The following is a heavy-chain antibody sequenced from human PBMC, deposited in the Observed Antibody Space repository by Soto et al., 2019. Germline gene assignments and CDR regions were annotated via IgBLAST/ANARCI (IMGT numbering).Heavy chain of an antibody. CDR2: IEYSGST. CDR3: ARGGANRNFDY. CDR1: GGSISTYY. J-gene: IGHJ4*02. V-gene: IGHV4-59*08. Sequence: QVQLQESGPGLVKPSETLSLTCTVSGGSISTYYWTWIRQSPGKEMEWIGHIEYSGSTNHNPSLKSRVTISVDTSKSQCSLHLTSVTAADTAVYYWARGGANRNFDYWGQGSLVTVSS. D-gene: IGHD2-8*01.